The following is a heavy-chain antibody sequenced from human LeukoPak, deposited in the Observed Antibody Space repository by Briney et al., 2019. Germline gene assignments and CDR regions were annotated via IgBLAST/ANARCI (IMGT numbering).Heavy chain of an antibody. Sequence: SETLSLTCTVSGGSISSSSYYWGWIRQPPGKGLGWIGSIYYSGSTYYNPSLKSRVTISVDTSKNQFSLKLSSVTAADTAVYYCARESIFGVVTVDYWGQGTLVTVSS. J-gene: IGHJ4*02. CDR2: IYYSGST. D-gene: IGHD3-3*01. CDR1: GGSISSSSYY. V-gene: IGHV4-39*07. CDR3: ARESIFGVVTVDY.